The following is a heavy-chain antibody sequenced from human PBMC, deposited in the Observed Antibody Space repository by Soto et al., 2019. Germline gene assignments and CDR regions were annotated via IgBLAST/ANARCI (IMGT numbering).Heavy chain of an antibody. V-gene: IGHV4-59*01. CDR2: IYYSGST. CDR3: ARTYDGSGPNSGGYGFDI. J-gene: IGHJ3*02. CDR1: GGSITSYY. D-gene: IGHD3-22*01. Sequence: ETLSLTCSVSGGSITSYYWSWIRQPPGKGLEWIAYIYYSGSTSYNPSLKSRVSISLDTSKNQFSLKLSSVTAADTAVYYCARTYDGSGPNSGGYGFDIWGQGTMVTVSS.